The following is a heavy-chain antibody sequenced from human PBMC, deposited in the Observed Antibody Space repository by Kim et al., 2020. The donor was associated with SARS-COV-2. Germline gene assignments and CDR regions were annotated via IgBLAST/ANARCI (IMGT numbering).Heavy chain of an antibody. CDR2: IKYHGNEK. CDR3: ARSNAMDV. Sequence: GGSLRLSCAASGFTFSSYWMTWVRQAPGRGLEWVANIKYHGNEKYYVDSVKGRFTISRDDAENSLYVQMNSLRPEDTAIYYCARSNAMDVWGQGTTVSVAS. CDR1: GFTFSSYW. J-gene: IGHJ6*02. V-gene: IGHV3-7*03.